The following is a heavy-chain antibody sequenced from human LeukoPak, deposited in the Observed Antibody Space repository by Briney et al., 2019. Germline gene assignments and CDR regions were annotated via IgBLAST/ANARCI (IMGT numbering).Heavy chain of an antibody. CDR2: ISSSSSTI. D-gene: IGHD3-3*01. CDR1: GFTFSSYS. V-gene: IGHV3-48*01. CDR3: AREREWLDYYYYYMDV. J-gene: IGHJ6*03. Sequence: GGSLRLSCAASGFTFSSYSMNWVRQAPGKGLEWVSYISSSSSTIYYADSVKGRFTISRDNAKNSLYLQMNSLRAEDTAVYYCAREREWLDYYYYYMDVWGKRDHGHRLL.